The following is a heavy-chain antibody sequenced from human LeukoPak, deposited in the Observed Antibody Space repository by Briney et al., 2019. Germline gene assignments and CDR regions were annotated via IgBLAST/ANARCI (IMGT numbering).Heavy chain of an antibody. CDR1: GGSISSYY. D-gene: IGHD5-18*01. CDR3: AREAPATAMGLVYYYMDV. V-gene: IGHV4-4*07. Sequence: SETLSLTCTVSGGSISSYYWSWIRQPAGKGLEWIGRINTSGSTNYNPSLNSRVTMSVDTSKSQFSLKLSSVTAADTAVYYCAREAPATAMGLVYYYMDVWGKGTTVTVSS. CDR2: INTSGST. J-gene: IGHJ6*03.